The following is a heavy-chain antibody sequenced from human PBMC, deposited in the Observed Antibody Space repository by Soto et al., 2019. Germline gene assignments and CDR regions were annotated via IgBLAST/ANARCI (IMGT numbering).Heavy chain of an antibody. Sequence: ESGGGVVQPGRSLRLSCAASGFTFSSYGMHWVRQAPGKGLEWVAVIWYDGSNKYYADSVKGRFTISRDNSKNTLYLQMNSLRAEDTAVYYCARVSSYYYDSSGSDYWGQGTLVTVSS. D-gene: IGHD3-22*01. CDR2: IWYDGSNK. CDR3: ARVSSYYYDSSGSDY. V-gene: IGHV3-33*01. CDR1: GFTFSSYG. J-gene: IGHJ4*02.